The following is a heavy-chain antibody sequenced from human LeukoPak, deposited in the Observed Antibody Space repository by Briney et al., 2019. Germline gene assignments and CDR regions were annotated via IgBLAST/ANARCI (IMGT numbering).Heavy chain of an antibody. CDR2: IYPSDSDT. D-gene: IGHD5-18*01. J-gene: IGHJ4*02. Sequence: GESLQISCKGSGYSFNNYWIGWVRQLPGKGLEWMGIIYPSDSDTRYSPSFQGQVTISADKSISTAYLQWSSLKASDTAMYYCARGLTGYSYGDFDYWGQGTLVTVSS. V-gene: IGHV5-51*01. CDR3: ARGLTGYSYGDFDY. CDR1: GYSFNNYW.